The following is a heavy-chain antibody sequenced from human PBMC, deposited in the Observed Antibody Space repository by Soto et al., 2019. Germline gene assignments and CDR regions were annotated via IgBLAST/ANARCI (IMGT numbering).Heavy chain of an antibody. J-gene: IGHJ4*02. Sequence: PGGSLRLSCVASGFTFSTNGMTWVRQAPGKGLEWVSIISGNSDTTFYADSVKGRLTVSRDNSKNTLYLQMNSLRAEDTAIYYCVKDNNWDETGWGQGTMVTVYS. CDR3: VKDNNWDETG. V-gene: IGHV3-23*01. CDR1: GFTFSTNG. CDR2: ISGNSDTT. D-gene: IGHD1-26*01.